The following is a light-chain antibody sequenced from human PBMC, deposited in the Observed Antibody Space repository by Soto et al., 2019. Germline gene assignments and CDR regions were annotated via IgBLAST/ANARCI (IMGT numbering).Light chain of an antibody. CDR3: QQYGSSYA. Sequence: EIVLTQSPDTLALSPGERATLSCRASQSVTSNYLAWYQQKPGQAPRLLIFGISSRATGIPDRFSDSGSGTDFTLTIARLEPEDFAVYSCQQYGSSYAFGQGTKLEIK. J-gene: IGKJ2*01. V-gene: IGKV3-20*01. CDR1: QSVTSNY. CDR2: GIS.